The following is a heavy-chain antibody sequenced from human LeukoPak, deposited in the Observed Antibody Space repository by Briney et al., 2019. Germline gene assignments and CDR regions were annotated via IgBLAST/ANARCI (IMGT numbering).Heavy chain of an antibody. Sequence: ASVKVSCKSSGYTFTNYDINWVRQATGQGLEWMGWMNPKSGNTGSAQRFQGRVTMTRDTSISTAYMELSSLRSEDTAVYYCARVWGAIDYWGQGTLVTVSS. V-gene: IGHV1-8*01. CDR3: ARVWGAIDY. J-gene: IGHJ4*02. CDR1: GYTFTNYD. D-gene: IGHD1-26*01. CDR2: MNPKSGNT.